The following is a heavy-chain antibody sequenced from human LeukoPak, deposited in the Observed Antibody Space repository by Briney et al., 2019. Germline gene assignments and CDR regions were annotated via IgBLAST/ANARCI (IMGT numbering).Heavy chain of an antibody. CDR3: ARESKGWFDP. CDR2: IYTSGST. Sequence: SETLSLTCTVSGGSISSGSYYWSWIRQPAGKGLEWIGRIYTSGSTNYNPSLKSRVTISVDTSKNQFSLKLSSVTAADTAVYYCARESKGWFDPWGQGTLVTVSS. J-gene: IGHJ5*02. D-gene: IGHD4-11*01. V-gene: IGHV4-61*02. CDR1: GGSISSGSYY.